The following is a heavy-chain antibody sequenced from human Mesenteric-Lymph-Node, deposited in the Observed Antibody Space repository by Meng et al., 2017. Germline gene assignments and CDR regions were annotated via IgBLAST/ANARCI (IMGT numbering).Heavy chain of an antibody. CDR1: CGSISSSNYY. CDR2: IYNSGST. J-gene: IGHJ2*01. Sequence: QVHLQESGPGLVKPSQTLSLTCTVSCGSISSSNYYWSWIRQPPGKGLEWSGHIYNSGSTYYNPSLKSRITISVDTSKNQFSLKLSSVTAADTAVYYCARGQKGYFDLWGRGTLVTVSS. V-gene: IGHV4-30-4*01. CDR3: ARGQKGYFDL.